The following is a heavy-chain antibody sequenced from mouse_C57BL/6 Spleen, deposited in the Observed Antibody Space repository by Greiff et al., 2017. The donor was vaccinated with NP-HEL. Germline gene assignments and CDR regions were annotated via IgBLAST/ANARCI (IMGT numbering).Heavy chain of an antibody. Sequence: FTISRDNAKNNLYLQMSHLKSEDTAMYYCARGSYSNYWYFDVWGTGTTVTVSS. J-gene: IGHJ1*03. CDR3: ARGSYSNYWYFDV. D-gene: IGHD2-5*01. V-gene: IGHV5-4*03.